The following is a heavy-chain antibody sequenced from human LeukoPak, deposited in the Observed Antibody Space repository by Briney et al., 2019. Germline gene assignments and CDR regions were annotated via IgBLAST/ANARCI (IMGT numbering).Heavy chain of an antibody. V-gene: IGHV1-8*01. Sequence: ASVKVSCKASGYTFTSYDINWVRQATGQGLEWMGWMNPNSGNTGYAQKFQGRVIMTRNTSIGTAYMELSSLRSEDTAVYYCARAGSYSSSWYFYYYYYMDVWGKGTTVTVSS. CDR3: ARAGSYSSSWYFYYYYYMDV. CDR1: GYTFTSYD. J-gene: IGHJ6*03. CDR2: MNPNSGNT. D-gene: IGHD6-13*01.